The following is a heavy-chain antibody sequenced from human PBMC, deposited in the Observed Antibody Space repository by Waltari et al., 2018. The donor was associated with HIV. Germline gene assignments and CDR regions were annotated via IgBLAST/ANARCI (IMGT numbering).Heavy chain of an antibody. CDR2: MSMSSSYI. V-gene: IGHV3-21*01. CDR1: GFTFSRYS. CDR3: ARYSGPYYYDSSGYASFDD. Sequence: EVQLVESGGGLVKPGGSLRLSCAASGFTFSRYSMNWVRQAPGKGLEWVSSMSMSSSYIYYADSVKGRFTISRDNAKNSLYLQMNSLRAEDTAVYYCARYSGPYYYDSSGYASFDDWGQGTLVTVSS. D-gene: IGHD3-22*01. J-gene: IGHJ4*02.